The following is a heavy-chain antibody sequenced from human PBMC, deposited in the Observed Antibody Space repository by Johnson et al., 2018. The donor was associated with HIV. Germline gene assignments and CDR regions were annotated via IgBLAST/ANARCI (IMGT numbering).Heavy chain of an antibody. CDR1: GFTFSSYV. D-gene: IGHD3-22*01. CDR2: ILYDGSKQ. Sequence: QVQLVESGGGVVQPGRSLRLSCAASGFTFSSYVMHWVRQAPGKGLEWVAVILYDGSKQFYVDSVQGRFTISRDNSKNTLYLQMNSLRAEDTAVYYCAREVNAFDIWGQGTVVTVSS. J-gene: IGHJ3*02. V-gene: IGHV3-30*04. CDR3: AREVNAFDI.